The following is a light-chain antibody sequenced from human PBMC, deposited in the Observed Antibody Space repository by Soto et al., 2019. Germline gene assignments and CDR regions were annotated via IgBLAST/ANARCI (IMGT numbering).Light chain of an antibody. CDR2: GAS. J-gene: IGKJ1*01. Sequence: EIVMTQSPATLSVSPGERATLSCRASQSVSNNYLAWDQQKPGQAPRLLSYGASDRATGIPDRFSGSGAGTDCTLTISRLEPEDFAVYYCQQYGSSGTFGQGTKVDIK. CDR3: QQYGSSGT. CDR1: QSVSNNY. V-gene: IGKV3-20*01.